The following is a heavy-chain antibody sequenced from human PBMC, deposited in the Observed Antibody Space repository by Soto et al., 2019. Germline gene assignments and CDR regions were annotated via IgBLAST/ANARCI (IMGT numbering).Heavy chain of an antibody. CDR2: IYYSGST. Sequence: PSETLSLTCTVSGGSISSYYWSWIRQPPGKGLEWIGYIYYSGSTNYNPSLKSRVTISVDTSKNQFSLKLSSVTAADTAVYYCARVVEAPGGAFDIWGQGTXVTVSS. J-gene: IGHJ3*02. CDR1: GGSISSYY. V-gene: IGHV4-59*01. CDR3: ARVVEAPGGAFDI. D-gene: IGHD3-10*01.